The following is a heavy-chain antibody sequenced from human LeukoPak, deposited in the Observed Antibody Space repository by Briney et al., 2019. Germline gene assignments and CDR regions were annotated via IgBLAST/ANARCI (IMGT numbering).Heavy chain of an antibody. Sequence: GASVKVSCKASGYTFTSYYMHWVRQAPGQGLEWMGIINPSGGSTSYAQKFQGRVTMTRDTSTSTVYMELSSLRSEDTAVYYCAREESGHCSGGSCRHPLDYWGQGTLVTVSS. V-gene: IGHV1-46*01. D-gene: IGHD2-15*01. J-gene: IGHJ4*02. CDR1: GYTFTSYY. CDR2: INPSGGST. CDR3: AREESGHCSGGSCRHPLDY.